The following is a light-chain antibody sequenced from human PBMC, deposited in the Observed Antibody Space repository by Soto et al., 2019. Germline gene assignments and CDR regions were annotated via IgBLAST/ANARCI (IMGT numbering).Light chain of an antibody. CDR3: QQYGSSPRT. V-gene: IGKV3-20*01. CDR1: QSVSSQ. Sequence: EVVLTQSPGTLSLSPGERATLSCRASQSVSSQLAWYQQKPGQAPRPLIHGASSRATGIPDRFSGSGSGTDFALTISRLEPEDFAVYYCQQYGSSPRTFGQGTKVEIK. CDR2: GAS. J-gene: IGKJ1*01.